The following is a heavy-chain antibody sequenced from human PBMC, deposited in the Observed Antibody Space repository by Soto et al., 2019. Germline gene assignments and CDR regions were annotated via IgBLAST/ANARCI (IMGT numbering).Heavy chain of an antibody. CDR2: IHHTGST. CDR3: ARQRDYYDTSGDSYFDY. CDR1: GGSFSGYS. D-gene: IGHD3-22*01. Sequence: SETLSLTCAVDGGSFSGYSGGWIRQPPGKGLEWIGSIHHTGSTYYNPSLKSRVTVSVDTSKNQFSLKLTSVTAADTAVYYCARQRDYYDTSGDSYFDYWGQGTLVTVSS. J-gene: IGHJ4*02. V-gene: IGHV4-34*01.